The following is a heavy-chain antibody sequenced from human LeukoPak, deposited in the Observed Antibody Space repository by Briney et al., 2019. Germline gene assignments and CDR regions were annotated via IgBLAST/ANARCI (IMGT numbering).Heavy chain of an antibody. CDR1: GSRFTSYW. V-gene: IGHV5-51*01. J-gene: IGHJ4*02. CDR3: ARLASAWNFDY. D-gene: IGHD6-19*01. CDR2: FSTGDSDS. Sequence: GESLKISCKGSGSRFTSYWIGWVRQMPGKDLEGMGIFSTGDSDSRYRPSFQGQVTISADNSISTVYLQWSSLKASDTAMYYCARLASAWNFDYWGQGTLVTVSS.